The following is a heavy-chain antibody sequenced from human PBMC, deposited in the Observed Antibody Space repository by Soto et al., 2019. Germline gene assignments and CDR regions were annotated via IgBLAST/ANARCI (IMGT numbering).Heavy chain of an antibody. CDR3: VRDIGYCSGGSCLAGPDWFDP. J-gene: IGHJ5*02. CDR1: GGSISSGDYY. Sequence: QVQLQESGPGLVKPSQTLSLTCTVSGGSISSGDYYWSWIRQPPGKGLEWIGYIYYSGSTYYNPSRKSRVTLSVDTSKNQFSLKLSSVTAADTAVYYCVRDIGYCSGGSCLAGPDWFDPWGQGTLVTVSS. V-gene: IGHV4-30-4*01. CDR2: IYYSGST. D-gene: IGHD2-15*01.